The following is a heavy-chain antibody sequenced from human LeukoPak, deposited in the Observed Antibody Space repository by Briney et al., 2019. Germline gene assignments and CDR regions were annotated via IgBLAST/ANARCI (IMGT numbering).Heavy chain of an antibody. J-gene: IGHJ4*02. CDR3: ARDSVAAAESD. Sequence: GGSLRLSCAASGFTFSNNTMNWVRQAPGKGLEWISYISSSSSSTIYYADSVKGRFTISRDNAKNSLYLQMNRLRAEDTAVYHCARDSVAAAESDWGQGTLVTVSS. CDR2: ISSSSSSTI. V-gene: IGHV3-48*01. CDR1: GFTFSNNT. D-gene: IGHD6-13*01.